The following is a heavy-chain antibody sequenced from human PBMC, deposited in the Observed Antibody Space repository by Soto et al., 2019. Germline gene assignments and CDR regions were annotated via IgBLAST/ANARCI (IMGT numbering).Heavy chain of an antibody. Sequence: SVKVSCKASGGTFSSYAISWVRQAPGQGLEWMGGIIPIFGTANYAQKFQGRVTITADESTSTAYMELSSLRSEDTAVYYCARSPRGRIDFDYWGQGTLVTVSS. CDR1: GGTFSSYA. J-gene: IGHJ4*02. CDR3: ARSPRGRIDFDY. D-gene: IGHD5-12*01. V-gene: IGHV1-69*13. CDR2: IIPIFGTA.